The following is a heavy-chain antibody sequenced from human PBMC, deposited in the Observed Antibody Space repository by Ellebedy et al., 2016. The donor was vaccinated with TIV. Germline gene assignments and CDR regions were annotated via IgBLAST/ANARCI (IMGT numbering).Heavy chain of an antibody. CDR2: VYHAGTT. V-gene: IGHV4-38-2*02. CDR3: ARDFDYGEPYFDY. Sequence: SETLSLXCTVSNFSITSSNYWAWIRQPPGKGLEWIGSVYHAGTTHYNVSLKSRVTISLDVSKNQFSLNLNSVTAADTAVYYCARDFDYGEPYFDYWGQGALVTVSP. J-gene: IGHJ4*02. CDR1: NFSITSSNY. D-gene: IGHD4-17*01.